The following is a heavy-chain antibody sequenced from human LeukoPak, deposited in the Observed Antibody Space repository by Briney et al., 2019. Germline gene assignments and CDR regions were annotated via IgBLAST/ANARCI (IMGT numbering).Heavy chain of an antibody. CDR3: ARGFVVGDTYYGMDV. Sequence: GGSLRLSCAASGFIFSTYSMNWVRQAPGKGLEWLSSISSSGSYIYYADSMKGRFTVSRDNGKNSLNLQMNSLRVEDTALYYCARGFVVGDTYYGMDVWGQGTTVTVSS. CDR2: ISSSGSYI. D-gene: IGHD2-21*02. V-gene: IGHV3-21*01. J-gene: IGHJ6*02. CDR1: GFIFSTYS.